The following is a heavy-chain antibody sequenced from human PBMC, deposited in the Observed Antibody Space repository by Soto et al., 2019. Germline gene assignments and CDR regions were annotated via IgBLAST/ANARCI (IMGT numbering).Heavy chain of an antibody. CDR1: GASITTYY. J-gene: IGHJ4*02. V-gene: IGHV4-59*13. CDR2: VYHTGST. Sequence: SETLSLTCDVSGASITTYYWSCIRQAPGKGLEWIGNVYHTGSTDYNSSLRSRVTISVDTSKNQFSLNMNSVTAADTAVYYCARRLFGSGWTLDSWGQGALVTVYS. CDR3: ARRLFGSGWTLDS. D-gene: IGHD6-19*01.